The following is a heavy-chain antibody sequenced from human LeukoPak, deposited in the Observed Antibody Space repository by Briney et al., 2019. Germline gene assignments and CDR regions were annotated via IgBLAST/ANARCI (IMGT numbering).Heavy chain of an antibody. J-gene: IGHJ3*02. CDR2: ISAYNGNT. CDR3: ARGRLRFLEWAHDAFDI. D-gene: IGHD3-3*01. V-gene: IGHV1-18*01. Sequence: ASVKVSCKASGYTFTSYGISWVRQAPGQGLEWMGWISAYNGNTNYAQKLQGRVTMTTDTSTSTAYMELRSLRSDDTAVYYCARGRLRFLEWAHDAFDIWGQGTMVTVSS. CDR1: GYTFTSYG.